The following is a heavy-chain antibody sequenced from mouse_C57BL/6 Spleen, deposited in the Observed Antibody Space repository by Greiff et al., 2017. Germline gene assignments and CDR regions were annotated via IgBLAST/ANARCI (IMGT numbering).Heavy chain of an antibody. CDR3: ARGVITTVVARGFDY. CDR2: IHPNSGST. V-gene: IGHV1-64*01. Sequence: VKQRPGQGLEWIGMIHPNSGSTNYNEKFKSKATLTVDKSSSTAYMQLSSLTSEDSAVYYCARGVITTVVARGFDYWGQGTTLTVSS. J-gene: IGHJ2*01. D-gene: IGHD1-1*01.